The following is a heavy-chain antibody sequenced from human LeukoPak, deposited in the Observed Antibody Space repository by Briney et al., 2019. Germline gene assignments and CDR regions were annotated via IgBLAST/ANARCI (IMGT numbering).Heavy chain of an antibody. CDR1: GGTFSSYA. V-gene: IGHV1-18*01. CDR3: ARDLGSKGRRRHLIDY. D-gene: IGHD5-12*01. Sequence: ASVKVSCKASGGTFSSYAISWVRQAPGQGLEWMGWISAYNGNTNYAQKLQGRVTMTTDTSTSTAYMELRSLRSDDTAVYYCARDLGSKGRRRHLIDYWGQGTLVTVSS. J-gene: IGHJ4*02. CDR2: ISAYNGNT.